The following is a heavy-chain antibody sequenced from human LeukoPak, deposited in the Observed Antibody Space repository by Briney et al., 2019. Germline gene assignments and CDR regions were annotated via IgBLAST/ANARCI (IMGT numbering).Heavy chain of an antibody. CDR2: FDPKDGET. CDR3: AAPAVADRYYFDY. J-gene: IGHJ4*02. D-gene: IGHD6-19*01. CDR1: GYTLTELS. V-gene: IGHV1-24*01. Sequence: ASVKVSCKVSGYTLTELSMHWVRQAPGKGLEWMGGFDPKDGETIYAQKFQGRVTMTEDTSTDTAYMDLSSLRSEDTAFYYCAAPAVADRYYFDYWGQGTLVTVST.